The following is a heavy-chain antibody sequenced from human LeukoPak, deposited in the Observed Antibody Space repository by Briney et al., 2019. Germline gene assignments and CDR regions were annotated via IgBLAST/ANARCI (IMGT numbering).Heavy chain of an antibody. CDR1: GGSISNHY. CDR2: IYNSVTT. D-gene: IGHD1-14*01. Sequence: SETLSLTCTVSGGSISNHYWSWIRQPPGKGLEWIGYIYNSVTTNYNPSLKSRVTISVDTSKNQFSLKLTSVTAADTAVYYCARQAAYDRSEGQFDYWGQGTLVTVSS. V-gene: IGHV4-59*11. J-gene: IGHJ4*02. CDR3: ARQAAYDRSEGQFDY.